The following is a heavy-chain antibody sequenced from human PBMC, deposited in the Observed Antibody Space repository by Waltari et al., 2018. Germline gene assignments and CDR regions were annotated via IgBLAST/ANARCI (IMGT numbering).Heavy chain of an antibody. CDR2: ISWNSGSI. V-gene: IGHV3-9*03. CDR1: GFTFDDYA. CDR3: AKDGSSGWYYFDY. Sequence: EVQLVESGGGLVQPGRSLRLSCAASGFTFDDYAMPWVRQAPGKGLEWVSGISWNSGSIGYADSVKGRFTISRDNAKNSLYLQMNSLRAEDMALYYCAKDGSSGWYYFDYWGQGTLVTVSS. D-gene: IGHD6-19*01. J-gene: IGHJ4*02.